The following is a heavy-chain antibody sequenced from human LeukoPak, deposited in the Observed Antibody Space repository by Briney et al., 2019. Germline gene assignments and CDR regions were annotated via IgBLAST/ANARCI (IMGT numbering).Heavy chain of an antibody. J-gene: IGHJ3*02. Sequence: GGSLRLSCAASGFTFSSYAMNWVRQAPGKGLEWVSAISAGGGSTYYEDSVKGRFTISRDNSNNTVYLQLNSLRAEDTAVYYCGRGGSYRAFDIWGQGTMVTVSS. CDR1: GFTFSSYA. D-gene: IGHD5-24*01. CDR2: ISAGGGST. CDR3: GRGGSYRAFDI. V-gene: IGHV3-23*01.